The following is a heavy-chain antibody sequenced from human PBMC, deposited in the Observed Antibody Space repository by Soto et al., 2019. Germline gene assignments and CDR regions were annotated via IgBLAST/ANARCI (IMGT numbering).Heavy chain of an antibody. D-gene: IGHD3-22*01. J-gene: IGHJ4*02. CDR1: GGSISSYY. CDR3: ARQVNYYDSSGYSEYYFDY. Sequence: SETLSLTCTVSGGSISSYYWSWIRQPPGKGLEWIGYIYYSGSTNYNPSLKSRVTISVDTSKNQFSLKLSSVTAADTAVYYCARQVNYYDSSGYSEYYFDYWGQGTLVTVSS. CDR2: IYYSGST. V-gene: IGHV4-59*08.